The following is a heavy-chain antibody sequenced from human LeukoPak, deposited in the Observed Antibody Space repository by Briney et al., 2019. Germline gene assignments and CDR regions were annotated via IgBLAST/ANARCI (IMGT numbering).Heavy chain of an antibody. CDR1: GGSISSYY. CDR2: IYYSGST. V-gene: IGHV4-59*01. D-gene: IGHD2-15*01. Sequence: SETLSLTCTVSGGSISSYYWSWIRQPPGKGLEWIGYIYYSGSTNYNPSLKSRVSISVDTSKNQFSLKLSSVTAADTAVYYCARGRGGGGSSNNWFNPWGQGTLVTVSS. J-gene: IGHJ5*02. CDR3: ARGRGGGGSSNNWFNP.